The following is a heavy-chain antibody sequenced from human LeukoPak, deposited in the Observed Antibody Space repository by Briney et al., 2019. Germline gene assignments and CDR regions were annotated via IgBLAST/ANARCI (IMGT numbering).Heavy chain of an antibody. D-gene: IGHD3-22*01. CDR3: ARFSQYYDTKSHYLDF. Sequence: SETLSLTCTVSGDSINGYYWSWVRQPPGKGLEWIGYIYYTGTTNYSPSLKSRVTMSDDTSKSQFSLKLSSVTAADTAIYYCARFSQYYDTKSHYLDFWGQGTLVTVSS. V-gene: IGHV4-59*08. CDR1: GDSINGYY. J-gene: IGHJ4*02. CDR2: IYYTGTT.